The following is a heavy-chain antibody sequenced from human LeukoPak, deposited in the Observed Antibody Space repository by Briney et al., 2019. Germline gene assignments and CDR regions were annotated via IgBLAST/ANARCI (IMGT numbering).Heavy chain of an antibody. D-gene: IGHD3-22*01. Sequence: PLETLSLTCTVSGGSISSYYWSWIRQPPGKGLEWIGYIYYSGSTNYNPSLKSRVTISVDTSKNQFSLKLSSVTAADTAVYYCAKADYDSEFDYWGQGTLVTVSS. CDR2: IYYSGST. CDR1: GGSISSYY. V-gene: IGHV4-59*01. J-gene: IGHJ4*02. CDR3: AKADYDSEFDY.